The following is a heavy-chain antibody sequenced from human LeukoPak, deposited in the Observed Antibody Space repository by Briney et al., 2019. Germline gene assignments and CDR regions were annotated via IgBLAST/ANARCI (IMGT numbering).Heavy chain of an antibody. D-gene: IGHD3-10*01. CDR2: IIPIFGTT. CDR3: ARIVGIASRGYFDY. V-gene: IGHV1-69*01. CDR1: GGTLSRYA. J-gene: IGHJ4*02. Sequence: SVKVSCKASGGTLSRYAISWVRQAPGQGPEWMGGIIPIFGTTNYAQKFQGRVTITADESTSTAYMELSSLRSEDTAVYYSARIVGIASRGYFDYWGQGTLVTVSS.